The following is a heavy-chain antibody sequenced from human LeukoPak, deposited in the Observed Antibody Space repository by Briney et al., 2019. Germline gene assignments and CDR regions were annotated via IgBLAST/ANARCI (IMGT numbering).Heavy chain of an antibody. D-gene: IGHD3-10*01. CDR3: ARHTHYGSGSFDY. Sequence: SETLSLTCAVYGGSFSGYYWSWIRQPPGKGLEWIGEINHSGSTNYNPSLKSRVTISVDTSKNQFSLKLSSVTAADTAVYYCARHTHYGSGSFDYWGQGTLVTVSS. V-gene: IGHV4-34*01. CDR1: GGSFSGYY. J-gene: IGHJ4*02. CDR2: INHSGST.